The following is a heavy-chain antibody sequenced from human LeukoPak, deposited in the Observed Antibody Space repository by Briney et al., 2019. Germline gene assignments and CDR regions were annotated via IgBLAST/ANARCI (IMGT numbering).Heavy chain of an antibody. CDR3: ASVDCSGGSCYSFIPSDY. J-gene: IGHJ4*02. V-gene: IGHV1-69*01. CDR1: GGTFSSYA. CDR2: IIPIFGTA. Sequence: GSSVKVSCKASGGTFSSYAISWVRQAPGQGLEWMGGIIPIFGTANYAQKFQGRVTITADESTSTAYMELSSLRSEDTAVYYCASVDCSGGSCYSFIPSDYWGQGTLVTVSS. D-gene: IGHD2-15*01.